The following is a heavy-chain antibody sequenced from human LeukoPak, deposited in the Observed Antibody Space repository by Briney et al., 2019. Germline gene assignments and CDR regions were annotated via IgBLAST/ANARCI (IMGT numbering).Heavy chain of an antibody. CDR3: ARGGPQAYCGGDCYFDY. J-gene: IGHJ4*02. D-gene: IGHD2-21*02. V-gene: IGHV3-30-3*01. Sequence: PGRSLRLSCAASAFTFSTYGMHWVRQAPGKGLEWVAVISYDGSSKYYADSVKGRFTISRDNSKSTLYLQMNSLRAEDTAVYYCARGGPQAYCGGDCYFDYWGQGTPVTIYS. CDR1: AFTFSTYG. CDR2: ISYDGSSK.